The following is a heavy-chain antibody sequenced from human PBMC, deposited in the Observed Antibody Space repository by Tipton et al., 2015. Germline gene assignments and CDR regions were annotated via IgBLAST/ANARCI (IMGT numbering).Heavy chain of an antibody. CDR1: GGSISSGNYY. J-gene: IGHJ6*02. Sequence: TLSLTCTVSGGSISSGNYYWTWVRQFPGKGLEWIGYIHHSGKTYYNPSLRSRIILSLDTSKNQFSLKMSSVTAADTAVYYCARLRWSYYGMDVWGQGTTVTVSS. CDR3: ARLRWSYYGMDV. V-gene: IGHV4-30-4*08. CDR2: IHHSGKT. D-gene: IGHD4-23*01.